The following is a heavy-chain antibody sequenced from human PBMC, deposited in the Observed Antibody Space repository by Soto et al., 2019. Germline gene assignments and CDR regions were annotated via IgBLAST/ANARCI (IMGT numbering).Heavy chain of an antibody. V-gene: IGHV4-30-4*01. CDR1: GGSISSGDYY. CDR3: AREKYVDFHYLDY. D-gene: IGHD4-17*01. J-gene: IGHJ4*02. Sequence: SETLSLTCTVSGGSISSGDYYWSWIRQPPGKGLEWIGYIYYSGSTYYNPSLKSRVTISVDTSKNQFSLKLSSVTAADTAVYYCAREKYVDFHYLDYWGQGTLVTVSS. CDR2: IYYSGST.